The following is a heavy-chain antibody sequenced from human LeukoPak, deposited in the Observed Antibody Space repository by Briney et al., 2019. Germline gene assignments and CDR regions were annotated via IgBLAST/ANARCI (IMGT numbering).Heavy chain of an antibody. Sequence: PSETLSLTCAVYGGSFSGYYWSWIRQPPGKGLEWIGEINHSGSTNYNPSLKSRVTISVDTSKNQFSLKLSSVTAADTAVYYCATHRPYDSSGYLIYWGQGTLVTVSS. CDR1: GGSFSGYY. J-gene: IGHJ4*02. CDR2: INHSGST. V-gene: IGHV4-34*01. CDR3: ATHRPYDSSGYLIY. D-gene: IGHD3-22*01.